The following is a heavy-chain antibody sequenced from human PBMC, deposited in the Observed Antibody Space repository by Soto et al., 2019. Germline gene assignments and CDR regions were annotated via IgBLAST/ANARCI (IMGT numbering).Heavy chain of an antibody. J-gene: IGHJ6*02. CDR1: GDSISSGGYS. CDR3: ARGRDYYDSSGYYGGYGLDV. D-gene: IGHD3-22*01. V-gene: IGHV4-30-2*06. CDR2: IYRNGNT. Sequence: QLQLRESGSGLVKPSQTLSLTCAVSGDSISSGGYSWNWIRQSPGKGLEWIGYIYRNGNTNYNPSLKSRATISLDRSQNEFSLKLTSVTAADTAVYFCARGRDYYDSSGYYGGYGLDVWGQGTTVTVSS.